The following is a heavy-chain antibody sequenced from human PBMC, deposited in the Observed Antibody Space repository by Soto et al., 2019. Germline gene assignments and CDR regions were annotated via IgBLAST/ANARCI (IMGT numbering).Heavy chain of an antibody. Sequence: PSQTLSLTCTVSGGSISSSSYYWGCIRQPPGKGLEWIGSIYYSGSTYYNPSLKSRVTISVDTSKNQFSLKLSSVTAADTAVYYCARCYYVEGTYYYYVMDVWGQGTTVTVSS. CDR2: IYYSGST. J-gene: IGHJ6*02. CDR1: GGSISSSSYY. V-gene: IGHV4-39*01. CDR3: ARCYYVEGTYYYYVMDV. D-gene: IGHD3-10*02.